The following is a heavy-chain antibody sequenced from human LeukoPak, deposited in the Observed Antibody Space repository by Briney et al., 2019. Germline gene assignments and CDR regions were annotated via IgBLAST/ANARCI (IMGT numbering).Heavy chain of an antibody. V-gene: IGHV4-59*07. Sequence: SDTLTLPCTVSGGSISRYYWRGLRQPPGKGLEWLGYIYYSRSTNYSPSLKRRVNLPVEMYKNQFSLNLSSVTAADTGVLLCARYNYGSGSPGPYYCYYYLDVWGKGTTVTVSS. CDR1: GGSISRYY. CDR2: IYYSRST. J-gene: IGHJ6*03. CDR3: ARYNYGSGSPGPYYCYYYLDV. D-gene: IGHD3-10*01.